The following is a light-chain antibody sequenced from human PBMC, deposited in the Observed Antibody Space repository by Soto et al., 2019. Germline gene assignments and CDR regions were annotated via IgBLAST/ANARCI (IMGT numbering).Light chain of an antibody. J-gene: IGKJ4*01. CDR2: DPS. CDR3: QQRSQWPPLT. Sequence: EIVLTQSPGTLSLSPGERATLSCRASQRISNYLAWYQHKPGQAPRLLISDPSKRASGVPARFSGSGSGTDFTLTISSPEPEDFAVYYCQQRSQWPPLTFGGGKTVEIK. CDR1: QRISNY. V-gene: IGKV3-11*01.